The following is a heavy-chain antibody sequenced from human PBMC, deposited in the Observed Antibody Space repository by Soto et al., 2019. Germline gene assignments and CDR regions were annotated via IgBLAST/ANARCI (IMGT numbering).Heavy chain of an antibody. Sequence: ASVKVSCKASGYTFTSYGISWVRQAPGQGLEWMGWISAYNGNTNYAQKLQGRVTMTTDTSTSTAYMELRSLRSDDTAVYYCASDDYGGNSGYYFDYWGQGTLVTVSS. CDR3: ASDDYGGNSGYYFDY. CDR2: ISAYNGNT. CDR1: GYTFTSYG. J-gene: IGHJ4*02. D-gene: IGHD4-17*01. V-gene: IGHV1-18*01.